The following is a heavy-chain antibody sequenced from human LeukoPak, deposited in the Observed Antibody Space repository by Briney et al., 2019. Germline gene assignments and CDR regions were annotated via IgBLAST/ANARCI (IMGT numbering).Heavy chain of an antibody. J-gene: IGHJ4*02. CDR3: ARIHRYCSGGACYVLDN. CDR1: DRSFSGYY. V-gene: IGHV4-34*01. D-gene: IGHD2-15*01. CDR2: INHSGST. Sequence: SETLSLTCAVYDRSFSGYYWNWIRQPPGKGLEWIGEINHSGSTNYNPSLKSRVTISVDTSKNQFSLKLSSVTAADTAVYYCARIHRYCSGGACYVLDNWGQGTLVAVSS.